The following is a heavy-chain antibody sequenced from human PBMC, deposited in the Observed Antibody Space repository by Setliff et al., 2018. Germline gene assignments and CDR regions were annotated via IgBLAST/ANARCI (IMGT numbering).Heavy chain of an antibody. V-gene: IGHV3-30*03. CDR1: GFTFSSYS. CDR3: ARNPPTMVRGVIYYYYYMDV. J-gene: IGHJ6*03. CDR2: ISYDGSNK. Sequence: GGSLRLSCAASGFTFSSYSMNWVRQAPGKGLEWVAVISYDGSNKYYADSVKGRFTISRDNSKNTLYLQMNSLRAEDTAVYYCARNPPTMVRGVIYYYYYMDVWGKGTTVTAP. D-gene: IGHD3-10*01.